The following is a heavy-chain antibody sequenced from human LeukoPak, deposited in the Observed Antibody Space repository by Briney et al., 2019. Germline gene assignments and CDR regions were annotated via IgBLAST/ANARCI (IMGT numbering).Heavy chain of an antibody. CDR2: IYSGGST. CDR1: GFTFSYYE. V-gene: IGHV3-53*01. CDR3: ASDQRYAFDY. Sequence: TGGSLRLSCAASGFTFSYYEMSWVRQAPGKGLEWVSVIYSGGSTYYADSVRGRVTISRDDAKNTLYLHMNSLRDDDTAVYYCASDQRYAFDYWGQGILVTVSS. J-gene: IGHJ4*02. D-gene: IGHD3-9*01.